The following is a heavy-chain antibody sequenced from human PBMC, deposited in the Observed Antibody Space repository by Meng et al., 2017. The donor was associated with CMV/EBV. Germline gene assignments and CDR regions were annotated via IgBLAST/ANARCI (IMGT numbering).Heavy chain of an antibody. CDR2: INAGNGNT. J-gene: IGHJ6*02. V-gene: IGHV1-3*01. CDR1: YNFTSYA. CDR3: ARSQWLAKYYYYGMDV. D-gene: IGHD6-19*01. Sequence: YNFTSYAMHWVRQAPGQRLEWMGWINAGNGNTKYSQKFQGRVTITRDTSASTAYMELSSLRSEDTAVYYCARSQWLAKYYYYGMDVWGQGTTVTVSS.